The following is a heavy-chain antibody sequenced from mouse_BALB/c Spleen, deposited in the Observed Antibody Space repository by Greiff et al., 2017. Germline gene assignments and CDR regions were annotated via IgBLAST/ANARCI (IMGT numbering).Heavy chain of an antibody. CDR3: ARPYYGNPGCAY. D-gene: IGHD2-10*01. Sequence: EVQGVESGGGLVKPGGSLKLSCAASGFAFSSYDMSWVRQTPEKRLEWVAYISSGGGSTYYPDTVKGRFTISRDNAKNTRYLQMSSLKSEDTAMYYCARPYYGNPGCAYWGQGTLVTVSA. CDR2: ISSGGGST. V-gene: IGHV5-12-1*01. CDR1: GFAFSSYD. J-gene: IGHJ3*01.